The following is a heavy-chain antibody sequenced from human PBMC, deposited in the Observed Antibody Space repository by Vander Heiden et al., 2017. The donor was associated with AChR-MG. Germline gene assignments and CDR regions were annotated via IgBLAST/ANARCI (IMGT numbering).Heavy chain of an antibody. Sequence: QLQLQESGPGLVKPSETLSLTCTVSGGSISSSSYYWGWIRQPPGKGLEWIGSIYYSGSTYYNPSLKSRVTISVDTSKNQFSLKLSSVTAADTAVYYCARHAYCTNGVCYWGIGYYYYYGMDVWGQGTTVTVSS. J-gene: IGHJ6*02. CDR1: GGSISSSSYY. CDR3: ARHAYCTNGVCYWGIGYYYYYGMDV. V-gene: IGHV4-39*01. CDR2: IYYSGST. D-gene: IGHD2-8*01.